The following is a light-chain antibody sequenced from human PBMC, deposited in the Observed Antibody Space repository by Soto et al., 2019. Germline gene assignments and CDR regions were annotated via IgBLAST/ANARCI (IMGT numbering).Light chain of an antibody. CDR3: SSYTTRTTFV. J-gene: IGLJ1*01. V-gene: IGLV2-14*01. CDR2: HVT. CDR1: SSDVGAYNY. Sequence: QSVLTQPASVSGSPGQSITISCTGSSSDVGAYNYVSWYQQHPGKAPKLMIYHVTNRPSGISNRFSGSKSGNTASLTISGLQAEDEADYYCSSYTTRTTFVFGIGTKLTVL.